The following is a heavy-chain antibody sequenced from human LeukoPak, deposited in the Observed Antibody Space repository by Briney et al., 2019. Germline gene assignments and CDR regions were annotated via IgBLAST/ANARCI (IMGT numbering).Heavy chain of an antibody. CDR3: ARAAAGTLLYYYGMDV. V-gene: IGHV4-59*01. D-gene: IGHD6-13*01. CDR1: GGSISSYY. J-gene: IGHJ6*02. CDR2: IYYSGST. Sequence: SETLSLTCTVSGGSISSYYWSWIRQPPGKGLEWTGYIYYSGSTNYNPSLKSRVTISVDTSKNQFSLKLSSVTAADTAVYYCARAAAGTLLYYYGMDVWGQGTTVTVSS.